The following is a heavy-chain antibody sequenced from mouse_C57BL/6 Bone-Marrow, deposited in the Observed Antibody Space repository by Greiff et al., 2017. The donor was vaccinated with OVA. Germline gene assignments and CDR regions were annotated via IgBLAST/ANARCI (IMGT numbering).Heavy chain of an antibody. V-gene: IGHV5-9-1*02. CDR2: ISSGGDYI. J-gene: IGHJ4*01. Sequence: EVNVVESGEGLVKPGGSLKLSCAASGFTFSSYAMSWVRQTPEKRLEWVAYISSGGDYIYYADTVKGRFTISRDNARNTLYLQMSSLKSEDTAMYYCTREGVGDYYAMDYWGQGTSVTVSS. CDR3: TREGVGDYYAMDY. CDR1: GFTFSSYA. D-gene: IGHD1-1*02.